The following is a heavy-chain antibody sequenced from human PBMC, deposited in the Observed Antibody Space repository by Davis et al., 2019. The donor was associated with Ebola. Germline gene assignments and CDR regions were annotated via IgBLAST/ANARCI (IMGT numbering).Heavy chain of an antibody. J-gene: IGHJ6*02. CDR2: IWYDGSNK. Sequence: GESLKISCAASGFTFSSYAMHWVRQAPGKGLEWVAVIWYDGSNKYYADSVKGRFTISRDNSKNTLYLQMNSLRAEDTAVYYCARDHRTGVDFWSGSPGYYGMDVWGQGTTVTVSS. CDR3: ARDHRTGVDFWSGSPGYYGMDV. V-gene: IGHV3-33*08. CDR1: GFTFSSYA. D-gene: IGHD3-3*01.